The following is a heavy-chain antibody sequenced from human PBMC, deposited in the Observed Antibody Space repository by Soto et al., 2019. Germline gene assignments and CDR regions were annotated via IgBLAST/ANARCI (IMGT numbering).Heavy chain of an antibody. J-gene: IGHJ6*03. CDR1: GGTFSSYT. D-gene: IGHD2-2*01. CDR3: ASYLGISSNGRTPV. V-gene: IGHV1-69*02. Sequence: QVQLVQSGAEVKKPGSSVTVSCKASGGTFSSYTFNWVRQALGQGLEWIGRIIPILDISSYTQKFQDRVTITADNSTNTAHMELSRLTSEDTAVYYCASYLGISSNGRTPVWGKGTTVTVSS. CDR2: IIPILDIS.